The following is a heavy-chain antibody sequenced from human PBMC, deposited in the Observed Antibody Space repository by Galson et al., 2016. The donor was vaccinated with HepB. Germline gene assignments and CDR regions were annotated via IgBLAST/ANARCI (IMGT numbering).Heavy chain of an antibody. CDR2: IRGSGGRT. D-gene: IGHD2-2*01. J-gene: IGHJ4*02. V-gene: IGHV3-23*01. CDR3: AKDQFLGVVPAATDY. Sequence: SLRLSCAASGFTFSSYAMSWVRQAPGKGLEWVAAIRGSGGRTYYADYVKGRSTISRDNSKNTLYLQMNSLRAEDTAVYYCAKDQFLGVVPAATDYWGQGTLVTVSS. CDR1: GFTFSSYA.